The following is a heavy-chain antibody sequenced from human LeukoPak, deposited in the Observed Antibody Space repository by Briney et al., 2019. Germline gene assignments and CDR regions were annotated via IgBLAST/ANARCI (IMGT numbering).Heavy chain of an antibody. J-gene: IGHJ4*02. V-gene: IGHV4-59*01. D-gene: IGHD4-11*01. Sequence: SETLSLTCTVSGGSIRSYFWSWIRQPPGKGLEWIGYIYYSGSTNYNPSLKSRVTISVDTSKNQFSLKLSSVTAADTAVYYCARGVSDYSYFARYYFDYWGQGTLVTVSS. CDR3: ARGVSDYSYFARYYFDY. CDR1: GGSIRSYF. CDR2: IYYSGST.